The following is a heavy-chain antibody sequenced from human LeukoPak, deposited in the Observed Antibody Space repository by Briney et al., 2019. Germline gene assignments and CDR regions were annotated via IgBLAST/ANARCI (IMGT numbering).Heavy chain of an antibody. J-gene: IGHJ4*02. CDR1: GGTFSSYA. Sequence: ASVKVSCKASGGTFSSYAISWVRQAPGQGLEWMGGIIPIFGTANYAQKFQGRVTITRDTSASTAYMELSSLRSEDTAVYFCARELHSDGYRLLDYWGQGTLVTVSS. CDR2: IIPIFGTA. V-gene: IGHV1-69*05. CDR3: ARELHSDGYRLLDY. D-gene: IGHD5-18*01.